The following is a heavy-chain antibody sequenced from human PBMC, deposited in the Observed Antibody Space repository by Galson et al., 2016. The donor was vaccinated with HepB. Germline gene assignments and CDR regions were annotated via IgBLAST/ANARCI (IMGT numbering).Heavy chain of an antibody. Sequence: SETLSLTCTVSGGSISSHYWSWIRQPPGKGLEWIGYIYFSGNTNYNPSLKSRVTISIDTSKNQFSLKLNSVTAADTAVYYCASQISTDCGGGCYLFDSWGQGTLVTVYS. CDR2: IYFSGNT. CDR1: GGSISSHY. J-gene: IGHJ4*02. V-gene: IGHV4-59*11. CDR3: ASQISTDCGGGCYLFDS. D-gene: IGHD2-21*02.